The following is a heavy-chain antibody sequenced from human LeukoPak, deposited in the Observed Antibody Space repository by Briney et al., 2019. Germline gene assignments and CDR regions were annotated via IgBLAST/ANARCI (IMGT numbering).Heavy chain of an antibody. Sequence: GGTLRLSCAASGFTFSSYGMNWVRQAPGKGLEWVSGISGSGGSTHYADSVKGRFTISRDNAKNSLYLQMNSLRAEDTAVYYCAELGITMIGGVWGKGTTVTISP. CDR2: ISGSGGST. J-gene: IGHJ6*04. V-gene: IGHV3-23*01. CDR1: GFTFSSYG. CDR3: AELGITMIGGV. D-gene: IGHD3-10*02.